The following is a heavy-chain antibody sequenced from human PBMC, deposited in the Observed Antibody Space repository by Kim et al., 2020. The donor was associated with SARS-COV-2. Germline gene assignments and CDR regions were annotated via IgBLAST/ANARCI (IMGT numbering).Heavy chain of an antibody. J-gene: IGHJ4*02. CDR1: GYTFTSYY. D-gene: IGHD3-10*01. CDR3: ARVRGYGSGSSSSFDY. CDR2: INPSGGST. Sequence: ASVKVSCKASGYTFTSYYMHWVRQAPGQGLEWMGIINPSGGSTSYAQKFQGRVTMTRDTSTSTVYMELSSLRSEDTAVYYCARVRGYGSGSSSSFDYWGQGTLVTVSS. V-gene: IGHV1-46*01.